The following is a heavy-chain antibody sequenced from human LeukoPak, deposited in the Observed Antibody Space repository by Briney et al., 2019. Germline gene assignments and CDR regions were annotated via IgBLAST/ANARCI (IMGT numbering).Heavy chain of an antibody. Sequence: PGGSLRLSCAVSGFAVSSNYMTWVRQAPGKGLEWVSVIYSGGSTYYADSVKGRFIISRDNSENTVYLQMSSLRAEDTAVYYCARDFSGVDYFDYWGQGTLVTVSS. CDR2: IYSGGST. V-gene: IGHV3-53*01. J-gene: IGHJ4*02. D-gene: IGHD3-10*01. CDR1: GFAVSSNY. CDR3: ARDFSGVDYFDY.